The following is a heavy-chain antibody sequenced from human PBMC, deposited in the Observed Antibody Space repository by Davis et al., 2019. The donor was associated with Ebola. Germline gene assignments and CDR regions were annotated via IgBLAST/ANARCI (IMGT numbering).Heavy chain of an antibody. Sequence: SPMTPRAAPGFRLHEAWTWMNSVRHAPGKGLEWVGRLRSKTNGGIIDYAAFVEGRFIISRDDSKNTLFLQINSLRTEDTAVYYCSTDPARGYWGQGTLVNVSS. CDR2: LRSKTNGGII. CDR3: STDPARGY. J-gene: IGHJ4*02. CDR1: GFRLHEAW. V-gene: IGHV3-15*07.